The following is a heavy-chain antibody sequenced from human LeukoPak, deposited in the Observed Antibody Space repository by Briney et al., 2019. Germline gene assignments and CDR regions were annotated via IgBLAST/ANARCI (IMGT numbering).Heavy chain of an antibody. Sequence: ASVKVSCKASGYTFTSYDINWVRQATGQGLEWMGWMNPNSGNTGYAQKFQGRVTMTRNTSLSTAYMELSSLRSEDTAVYYCARGGRWLQHFDYWGQGTLVTVSS. V-gene: IGHV1-8*01. CDR3: ARGGRWLQHFDY. J-gene: IGHJ4*02. CDR1: GYTFTSYD. D-gene: IGHD5-24*01. CDR2: MNPNSGNT.